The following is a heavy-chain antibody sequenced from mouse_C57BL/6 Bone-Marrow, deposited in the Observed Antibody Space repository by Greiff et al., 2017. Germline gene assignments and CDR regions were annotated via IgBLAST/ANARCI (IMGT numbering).Heavy chain of an antibody. CDR1: GFSLTSYG. Sequence: LQLQQSGPGLVQPSQSLSITCPVSGFSLTSYGVHWVRQSPGKGLEWLGVIWRGGSTDYNAAFMSRLSITKYNSKSQVFFKMNSLQADDTAIYYCAKIANFYSMDYWGQGTSVTVSS. J-gene: IGHJ4*01. D-gene: IGHD1-1*01. CDR2: IWRGGST. CDR3: AKIANFYSMDY. V-gene: IGHV2-5*01.